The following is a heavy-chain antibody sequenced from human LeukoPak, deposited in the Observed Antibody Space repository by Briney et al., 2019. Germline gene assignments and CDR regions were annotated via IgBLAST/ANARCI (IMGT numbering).Heavy chain of an antibody. J-gene: IGHJ2*01. CDR2: IYYSGST. Sequence: SETLSLTCAVYGGTFSGYYWSWIRQPPGKGLEWIGSIYYSGSTYYNPSLKSRVTISVDTSKNQFSLKLSSVTAADTAVYYCARDYYDSSSRYFDLWGRGTLVTVSS. V-gene: IGHV4-34*01. CDR3: ARDYYDSSSRYFDL. D-gene: IGHD3-22*01. CDR1: GGTFSGYY.